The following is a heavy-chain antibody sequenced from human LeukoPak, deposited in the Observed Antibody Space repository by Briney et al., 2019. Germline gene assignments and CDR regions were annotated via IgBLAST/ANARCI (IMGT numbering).Heavy chain of an antibody. V-gene: IGHV3-7*05. CDR2: IKRDGSEK. Sequence: GGSLRLSCAASRFTFSRYWMSWVRQAPGKGLEWVANIKRDGSEKYYVDSVKGRFTISRDNAKNSLYLQMNRLRAEDTAVYYCARADYGDYGAYWGQGALVTVSS. CDR1: RFTFSRYW. J-gene: IGHJ4*02. D-gene: IGHD4-17*01. CDR3: ARADYGDYGAY.